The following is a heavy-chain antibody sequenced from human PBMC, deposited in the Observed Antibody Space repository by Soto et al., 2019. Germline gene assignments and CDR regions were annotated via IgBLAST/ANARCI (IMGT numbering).Heavy chain of an antibody. V-gene: IGHV3-30*18. J-gene: IGHJ4*02. CDR2: ISYDGSNK. CDR1: GFTFSSYG. D-gene: IGHD1-26*01. Sequence: GGSLRLSCAASGFTFSSYGMHWARQAPGKGLEWVAVISYDGSNKYYADSVKGRFTISRDNSKNTLYLQMNSLRAEDTAVYYCAKSPASIVGAPGGPHYWGQGTLVTVSS. CDR3: AKSPASIVGAPGGPHY.